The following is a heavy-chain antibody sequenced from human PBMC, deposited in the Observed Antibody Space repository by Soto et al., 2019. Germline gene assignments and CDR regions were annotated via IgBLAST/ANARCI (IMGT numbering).Heavy chain of an antibody. Sequence: QVPLVQSGAEVKRPGASVKVSCKASGDTFTTYAMHWVRQAPGQRLEWMGWINAANGNTKYSQKFQDRVTITRDTSATTTYMELNSLGSEDTSVYYCARDKGSGPPRAAAFDIWGQGAMITVSS. V-gene: IGHV1-3*01. CDR1: GDTFTTYA. CDR2: INAANGNT. J-gene: IGHJ3*02. CDR3: ARDKGSGPPRAAAFDI. D-gene: IGHD6-25*01.